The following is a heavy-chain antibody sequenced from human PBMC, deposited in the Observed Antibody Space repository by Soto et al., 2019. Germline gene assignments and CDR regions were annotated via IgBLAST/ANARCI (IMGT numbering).Heavy chain of an antibody. CDR3: ARRDSHGFFRYFDN. CDR2: TNGNLGTG. Sequence: QVQLVQSGAEVKRPGSSVKVSCKASGGTFSSYPISWVRQAPGQGLEWMGGTNGNLGTGNYAQKFRGRITITTDISTTTADMELSSLTSEDTAVYYCARRDSHGFFRYFDNWGQGTLVTVSS. J-gene: IGHJ4*02. V-gene: IGHV1-69*06. D-gene: IGHD3-10*01. CDR1: GGTFSSYP.